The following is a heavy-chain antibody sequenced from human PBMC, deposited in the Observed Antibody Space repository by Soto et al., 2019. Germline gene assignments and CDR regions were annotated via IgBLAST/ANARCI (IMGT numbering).Heavy chain of an antibody. V-gene: IGHV1-46*01. J-gene: IGHJ3*02. D-gene: IGHD2-21*02. CDR1: GYTFTSYY. Sequence: GASVKVSCKASGYTFTSYYMHWVRQAPGQGLEWMGIINPSGGSTSYAQKFQGRVTMTRDTSTSTVYMELSSLRSEDTAVYYCAIRPLVLGDPGAFDIWGQGTMVTVSS. CDR2: INPSGGST. CDR3: AIRPLVLGDPGAFDI.